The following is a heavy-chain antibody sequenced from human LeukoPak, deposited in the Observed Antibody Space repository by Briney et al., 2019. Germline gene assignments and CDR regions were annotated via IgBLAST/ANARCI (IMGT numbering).Heavy chain of an antibody. Sequence: GGSLRLSCAASGFTFDDYAMPWVRQAPGKGLEWVSGISWNSGSIGYADSVKGRFTISRDNAKNSPYLQMNSLRAEDTALYYCAKDLHDYGDYELAFDIWGQGTMVTVSS. CDR1: GFTFDDYA. D-gene: IGHD4-17*01. CDR3: AKDLHDYGDYELAFDI. J-gene: IGHJ3*02. V-gene: IGHV3-9*01. CDR2: ISWNSGSI.